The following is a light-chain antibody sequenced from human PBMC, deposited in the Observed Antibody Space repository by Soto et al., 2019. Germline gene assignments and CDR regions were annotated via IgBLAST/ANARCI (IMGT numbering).Light chain of an antibody. CDR1: SSNIGAGYD. Sequence: QSVLTQPPSVSGAPGQRVTISCTGSSSNIGAGYDVHWYQQLPGTAPKLLIYGNSNRPSGVPDRFSGSESGTSASLAITGLQAEDEADYYCQSYDSSLSGSYVFGTGTKLTVL. V-gene: IGLV1-40*01. CDR3: QSYDSSLSGSYV. J-gene: IGLJ1*01. CDR2: GNS.